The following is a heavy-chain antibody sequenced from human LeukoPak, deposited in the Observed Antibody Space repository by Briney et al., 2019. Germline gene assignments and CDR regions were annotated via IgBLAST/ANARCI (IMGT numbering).Heavy chain of an antibody. J-gene: IGHJ1*01. V-gene: IGHV3-23*01. CDR3: ARGVDGYNEGLYFQH. CDR1: GFTFSSYA. Sequence: GGSLRLSCAASGFTFSSYAMSWVRQAPGKGLEWVSAISGSGGSTYYADSVKGRFTISRDNSKNTLYLQMNSLRAEDTAVYYCARGVDGYNEGLYFQHWGQGTLVTVSS. D-gene: IGHD5-24*01. CDR2: ISGSGGST.